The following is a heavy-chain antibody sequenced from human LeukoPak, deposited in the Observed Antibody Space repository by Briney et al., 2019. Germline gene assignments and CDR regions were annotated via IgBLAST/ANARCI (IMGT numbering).Heavy chain of an antibody. CDR3: AKKELDVLRFLEWLPADYYYYYGMDV. D-gene: IGHD3-3*01. CDR2: IIPILGIA. Sequence: ASVKVSCKASGGTFSSYAISWVRQAPGQGLEWMGRIIPILGIANYAQKFQGRVTITADKSTSTAYMELSSLRSEDTAVYYCAKKELDVLRFLEWLPADYYYYYGMDVWGQGTTVTVSS. CDR1: GGTFSSYA. V-gene: IGHV1-69*04. J-gene: IGHJ6*02.